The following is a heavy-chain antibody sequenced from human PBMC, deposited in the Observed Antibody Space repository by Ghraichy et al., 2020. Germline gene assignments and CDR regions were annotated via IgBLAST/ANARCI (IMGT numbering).Heavy chain of an antibody. Sequence: SETLSLTCTVSGGSISSSNYYGCLIRQPPEKRLEWVGSMHHTGATYYNPSLESRLTMSVDTSKNQFSLKLSSVTAADTALYYCVASFPVIRYFHLWGRGTLVTVSS. CDR2: MHHTGAT. V-gene: IGHV4-39*01. CDR1: GGSISSSNYY. J-gene: IGHJ2*01. CDR3: VASFPVIRYFHL. D-gene: IGHD2-21*01.